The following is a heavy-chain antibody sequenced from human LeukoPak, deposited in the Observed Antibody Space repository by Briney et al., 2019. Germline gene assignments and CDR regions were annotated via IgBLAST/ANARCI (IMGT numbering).Heavy chain of an antibody. V-gene: IGHV1-18*01. CDR1: GYTFTSYS. D-gene: IGHD3-22*01. CDR2: ISAYNGNT. J-gene: IGHJ4*02. Sequence: ASVKVSCKASGYTFTSYSISWVRQAPGQGLEWMGWISAYNGNTNYEQKLQGRVTMTTDTSTSTAYMELRSLRSDDTAVYYCARGPNYYDSSGYDQWDYWGQGTLVTVSS. CDR3: ARGPNYYDSSGYDQWDY.